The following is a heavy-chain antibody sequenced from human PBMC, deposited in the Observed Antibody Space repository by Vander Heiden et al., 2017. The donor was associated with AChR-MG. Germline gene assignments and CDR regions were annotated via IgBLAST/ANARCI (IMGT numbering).Heavy chain of an antibody. CDR2: ISYDGSNK. CDR1: GVTFSSYG. Sequence: QVQLVESGGGVVQPGRSLRLSCAASGVTFSSYGMHWGRQAPGKGLEWVAVISYDGSNKYYADSVKGRFTISRDNSKNTLYLQRNSLRAEDTAVYYCAKDSLPRGIVVVIGVDYWGQGTLVTVSS. CDR3: AKDSLPRGIVVVIGVDY. J-gene: IGHJ4*02. V-gene: IGHV3-30*18. D-gene: IGHD3-22*01.